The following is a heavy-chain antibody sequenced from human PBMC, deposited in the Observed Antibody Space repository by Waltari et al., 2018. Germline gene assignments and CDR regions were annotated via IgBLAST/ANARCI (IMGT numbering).Heavy chain of an antibody. CDR1: GYTFTSYD. J-gene: IGHJ6*03. V-gene: IGHV1-8*03. CDR2: RNPNSGNT. CDR3: ARGGGDYAIYYYYMDV. Sequence: QVQLVQSGAEVKKPGASVKVSCKASGYTFTSYDINWVRQATGQGLEWMGWRNPNSGNTGYAQKFQGRVTITRNTSISTAYMELSSRRSEDTAVYYCARGGGDYAIYYYYMDVWGKGTTVTVSS. D-gene: IGHD4-17*01.